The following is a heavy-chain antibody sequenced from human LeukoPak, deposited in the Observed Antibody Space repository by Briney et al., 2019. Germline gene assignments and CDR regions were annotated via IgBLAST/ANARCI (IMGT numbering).Heavy chain of an antibody. V-gene: IGHV4-59*01. J-gene: IGHJ4*02. CDR1: GVSISSYY. CDR2: ISYSGTT. Sequence: PSETLSLTCTVSGVSISSYYWSWIRQSPGKGLEWIGYISYSGTTNYNPSLKSRVTISVAPSKNQFSLKLRSVTAPDTAMYYCARDRGNYFDYWGQGTLVTVSS. D-gene: IGHD6-13*01. CDR3: ARDRGNYFDY.